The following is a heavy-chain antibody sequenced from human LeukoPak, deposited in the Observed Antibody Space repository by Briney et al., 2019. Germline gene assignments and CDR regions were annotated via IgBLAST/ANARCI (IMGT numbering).Heavy chain of an antibody. J-gene: IGHJ6*02. CDR3: ARTPKVSQYGMDV. CDR2: IRQDGSET. V-gene: IGHV3-7*01. CDR1: RFIFSNYW. Sequence: PGGCLRLFCAAYRFIFSNYWVTSVRQAAGKGLEWVANIRQDGSETNYVDSVKCRFTISRDNAKNSLYLQVNSLIGEDTAVYYGARTPKVSQYGMDVWGQGTTVTVSS. D-gene: IGHD2-21*01.